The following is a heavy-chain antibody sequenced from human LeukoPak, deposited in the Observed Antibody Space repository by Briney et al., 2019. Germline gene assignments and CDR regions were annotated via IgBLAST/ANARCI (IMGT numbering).Heavy chain of an antibody. J-gene: IGHJ4*02. Sequence: SETLSLTCAVYGGSFSGYYWGWIRQPPGMGLEWIGSIYYSGSTYYNPSLKSRVTISVDTSKNQFSLKLSSVTAADTAVYYCARSTYVHIVVVTAIGNFDYWGQGTLVTVSS. CDR3: ARSTYVHIVVVTAIGNFDY. CDR1: GGSFSGYY. D-gene: IGHD2-21*02. V-gene: IGHV4-34*01. CDR2: IYYSGST.